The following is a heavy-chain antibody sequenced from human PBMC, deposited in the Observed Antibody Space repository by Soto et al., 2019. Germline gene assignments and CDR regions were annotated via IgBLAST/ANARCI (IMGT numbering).Heavy chain of an antibody. Sequence: QVQLQESGPGLVKPSQTLSLTCTVSGGSISNADYYWSWVRQPPGKGLEWIGYIYYSGSSFFNPSLQSRVTMSKDTSKNQFSLRLTSVTAADTAVYYCARAIVVTVGGMDVLGRGTTVTVSS. CDR2: IYYSGSS. CDR3: ARAIVVTVGGMDV. CDR1: GGSISNADYY. D-gene: IGHD5-12*01. V-gene: IGHV4-30-4*01. J-gene: IGHJ6*02.